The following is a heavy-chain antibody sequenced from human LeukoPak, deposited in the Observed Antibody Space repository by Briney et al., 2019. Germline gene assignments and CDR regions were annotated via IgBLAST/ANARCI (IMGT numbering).Heavy chain of an antibody. J-gene: IGHJ3*02. Sequence: PSETLSLTCTVSGYSIRSGSYWGWIRQSPGKGLEWIGSIYHSGTTYYNPSLKSRVTISVDTSNNQFSLRLSSVTAADTAVYYCASGVVVAARGGYNRLRAFDIWGQGTMVTVSS. D-gene: IGHD2-15*01. CDR3: ASGVVVAARGGYNRLRAFDI. CDR2: IYHSGTT. V-gene: IGHV4-38-2*02. CDR1: GYSIRSGSY.